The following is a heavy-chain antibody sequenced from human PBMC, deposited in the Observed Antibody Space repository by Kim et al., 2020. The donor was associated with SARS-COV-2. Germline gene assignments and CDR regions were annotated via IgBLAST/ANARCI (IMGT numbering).Heavy chain of an antibody. CDR3: ARYTHFDWSPDL. V-gene: IGHV1-18*01. Sequence: NYAQKLQGRVTMTTDTSTSTAYMGLRSLRSDDTAVYYCARYTHFDWSPDLWGQGTLVTVSS. J-gene: IGHJ4*02. D-gene: IGHD3-9*01.